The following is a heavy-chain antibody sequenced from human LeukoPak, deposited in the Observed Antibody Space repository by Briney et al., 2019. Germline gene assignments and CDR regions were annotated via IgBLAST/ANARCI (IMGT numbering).Heavy chain of an antibody. J-gene: IGHJ4*02. CDR2: INNGGSTT. CDR3: ARRAPTRYFDY. D-gene: IGHD5-24*01. V-gene: IGHV3-74*01. Sequence: GRSLRLSCAASGFTFSSYWMHWVRQAPGKGLVWVSAINNGGSTTAYADSVKGRFTISRDNAKNTLYLQMNSLRAEGTAVYYCARRAPTRYFDYWGQGTLVTVSS. CDR1: GFTFSSYW.